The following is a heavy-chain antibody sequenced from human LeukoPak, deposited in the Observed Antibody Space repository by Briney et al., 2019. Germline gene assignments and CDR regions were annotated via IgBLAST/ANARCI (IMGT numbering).Heavy chain of an antibody. CDR1: GFTFSTYA. CDR3: ANLFQNYFAY. V-gene: IGHV3-23*01. D-gene: IGHD2-21*01. CDR2: ISASGGNA. Sequence: GGSLRLSCAASGFTFSTYAMSWVRQAPGKGLEWVSSISASGGNAYNADFVKGRFTISRGNSKNTVDLQMNSLRAEDTAVYYCANLFQNYFAYWGQGALVTVSS. J-gene: IGHJ4*02.